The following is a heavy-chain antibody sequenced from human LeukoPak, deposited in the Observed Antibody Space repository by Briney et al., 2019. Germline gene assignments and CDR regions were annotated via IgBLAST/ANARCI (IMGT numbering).Heavy chain of an antibody. J-gene: IGHJ4*02. V-gene: IGHV3-48*01. D-gene: IGHD5-18*01. CDR3: AKDRAQLWPKHFDY. Sequence: PGGSLRLSCAASGFTFSSYSMNWVRQSPGKGLEWLSYISGGSDTRYHADSLKGRFTISRDNSKNTLYLQMNSLRAEDTAVYYCAKDRAQLWPKHFDYWGQGTLVTVSS. CDR1: GFTFSSYS. CDR2: ISGGSDTR.